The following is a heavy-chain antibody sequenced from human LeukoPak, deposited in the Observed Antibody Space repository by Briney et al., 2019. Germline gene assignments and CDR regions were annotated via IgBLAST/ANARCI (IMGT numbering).Heavy chain of an antibody. J-gene: IGHJ4*02. Sequence: GGSLRLPCGASGFTFSTYPMHWVRQAPDKGLEWVAMISYHGSNEYYADSVKGRFTISRGNSKNTLYLQMNNPRVEDTAIYYCARVHDTTGYYHYFDSWGQGTLVTVSS. V-gene: IGHV3-30*04. CDR3: ARVHDTTGYYHYFDS. CDR1: GFTFSTYP. CDR2: ISYHGSNE. D-gene: IGHD3-9*01.